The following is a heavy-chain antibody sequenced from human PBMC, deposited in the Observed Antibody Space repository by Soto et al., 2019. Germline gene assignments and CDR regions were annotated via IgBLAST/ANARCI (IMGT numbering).Heavy chain of an antibody. V-gene: IGHV3-23*01. CDR1: GFTFSDFA. J-gene: IGHJ4*02. D-gene: IGHD2-2*03. Sequence: EVQVLESGGGLVQPGGSLRLSCAATGFTFSDFAMSWVRQAPGKGLEWVSRIYGGGNGPHYAACVKGRVTISRANSKNTLSLQMNSLRAEDTAVYYCAKMEGMDPWAYSFDYWGQGTLVTVSS. CDR3: AKMEGMDPWAYSFDY. CDR2: IYGGGNGP.